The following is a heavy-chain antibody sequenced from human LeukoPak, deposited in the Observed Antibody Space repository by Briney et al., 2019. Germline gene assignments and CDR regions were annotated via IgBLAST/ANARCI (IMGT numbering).Heavy chain of an antibody. J-gene: IGHJ4*02. CDR1: GFTFSSYS. CDR3: ARDLPDSYGYLRADY. V-gene: IGHV3-21*01. D-gene: IGHD5-18*01. CDR2: ISSSSSYI. Sequence: GGSLRLSCAASGFTFSSYSMNWVRQAPGKGLEWVSSISSSSSYIYYADSVKGRFTISRDNAKNSLYLQMNSLRAEDTAVYYCARDLPDSYGYLRADYWGQGTLVTVSS.